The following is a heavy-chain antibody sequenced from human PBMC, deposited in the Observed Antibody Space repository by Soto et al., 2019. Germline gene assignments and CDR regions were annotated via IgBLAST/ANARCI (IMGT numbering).Heavy chain of an antibody. CDR2: ISDTGSNP. Sequence: VLLLESGGGLVQPGASLRLSCEASGLTFRSYALSWVRQAPGKGLERVSGISDTGSNPYYADSVKGRFTISRDNSKNTLSLQMKSLRADDTAMYYCAKAGGRVVDAYDPWGQGTLVIVSS. D-gene: IGHD3-3*01. V-gene: IGHV3-23*01. CDR3: AKAGGRVVDAYDP. J-gene: IGHJ5*02. CDR1: GLTFRSYA.